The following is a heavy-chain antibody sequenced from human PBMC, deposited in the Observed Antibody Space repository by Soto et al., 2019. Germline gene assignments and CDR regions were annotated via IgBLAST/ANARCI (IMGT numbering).Heavy chain of an antibody. CDR3: GRVYGSGTLSALFFDY. V-gene: IGHV1-18*04. J-gene: IGHJ4*02. D-gene: IGHD3-10*01. CDR2: ISAYKRNT. Sequence: QVQLAQSGAEVKKPGASVKVSCKTSGYTFVSSGISWVRQAPGQGLEWMGWISAYKRNTNYAQKLQGRLTMTTDSSPSTAYMELGSLRSDVTAVYYCGRVYGSGTLSALFFDYWGQGTLVTVSS. CDR1: GYTFVSSG.